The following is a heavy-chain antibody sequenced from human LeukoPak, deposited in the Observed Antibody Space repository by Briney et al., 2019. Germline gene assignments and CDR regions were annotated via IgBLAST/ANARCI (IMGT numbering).Heavy chain of an antibody. CDR3: ARVALDFWSGPFDY. J-gene: IGHJ4*02. Sequence: GGSLRLSCTTSGFIFSTYGMHWVRQAPGKGLERVSFILNDGSSKYYADSVKGRFTISRENFKSTLYLQMNSLRPEDTAVYYCARVALDFWSGPFDYWGQGTLVTVSS. CDR2: ILNDGSSK. V-gene: IGHV3-30*02. CDR1: GFIFSTYG. D-gene: IGHD3-3*01.